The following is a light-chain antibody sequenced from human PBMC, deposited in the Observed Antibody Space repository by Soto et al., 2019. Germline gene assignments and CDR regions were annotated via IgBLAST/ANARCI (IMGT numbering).Light chain of an antibody. CDR3: SSYTSASALAI. Sequence: QSALTQPASASGSPGQTITISCAGTKFDIGRYNYVSWYRQHPGAAPKLIIFEVNNRPSGISNRFSGSKSGNTASLTISGLQVEDEAHYFCSSYTSASALAIFGGGTKLTVL. CDR2: EVN. J-gene: IGLJ2*01. CDR1: KFDIGRYNY. V-gene: IGLV2-14*01.